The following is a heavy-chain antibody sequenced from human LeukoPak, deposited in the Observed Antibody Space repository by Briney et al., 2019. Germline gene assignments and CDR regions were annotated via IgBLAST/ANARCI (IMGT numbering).Heavy chain of an antibody. Sequence: GGSLRLSCAASGFTFSSYEMNWVRQAPAKGLEWVLTITGVGGNTYYADSVKGRFTISRDNSKNTLYLQMNSLRAEDTAVYYCAKDLTGCNSDWGQGTLVTVSS. CDR1: GFTFSSYE. J-gene: IGHJ4*02. CDR3: AKDLTGCNSD. CDR2: ITGVGGNT. V-gene: IGHV3-23*01. D-gene: IGHD6-25*01.